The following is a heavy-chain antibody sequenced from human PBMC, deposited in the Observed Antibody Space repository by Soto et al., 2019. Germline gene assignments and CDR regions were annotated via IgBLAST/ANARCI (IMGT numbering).Heavy chain of an antibody. Sequence: SQPLSLTCAISVDSVSNNSAAWNWIRQSPSRGLEWLGRTYYRSKWYNDYAVSVKSQIMINPDISENEFSLQLNSVTPEDTAVYYCARERYGDYGRSTFDIWGQGTMVTVPS. CDR3: ARERYGDYGRSTFDI. CDR2: TYYRSKWYN. CDR1: VDSVSNNSAA. J-gene: IGHJ3*02. D-gene: IGHD4-17*01. V-gene: IGHV6-1*01.